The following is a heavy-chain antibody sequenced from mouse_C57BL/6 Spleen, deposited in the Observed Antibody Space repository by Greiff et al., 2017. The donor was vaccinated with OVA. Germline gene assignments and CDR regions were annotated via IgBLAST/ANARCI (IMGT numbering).Heavy chain of an antibody. V-gene: IGHV1-55*01. CDR3: ARRDDYDDWFAY. CDR1: GYTFTSYW. D-gene: IGHD2-4*01. CDR2: IYPGSGST. Sequence: VQLQQSGAELVKPGASVKMSCKASGYTFTSYWITWVKQRPGQGLEWIGDIYPGSGSTNYNEKFKSKATLTVDTSSSTAYMQLSSLTSEDSAVYYCARRDDYDDWFAYWGQGTLVTVSA. J-gene: IGHJ3*01.